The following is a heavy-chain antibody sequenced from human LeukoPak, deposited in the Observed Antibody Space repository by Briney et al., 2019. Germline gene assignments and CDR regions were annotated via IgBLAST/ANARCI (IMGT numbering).Heavy chain of an antibody. Sequence: GASVTVSCKASGGTFSSYAISWVRQAPGQGLEWMGGIIPIFGTANYAQKFQGRVTITTDVSTSTAYMELSSLRSEDTAVYYCARDPRYCSSASCYNWFDPWGQGTLVTVSS. CDR1: GGTFSSYA. D-gene: IGHD2-2*01. J-gene: IGHJ5*02. CDR3: ARDPRYCSSASCYNWFDP. CDR2: IIPIFGTA. V-gene: IGHV1-69*05.